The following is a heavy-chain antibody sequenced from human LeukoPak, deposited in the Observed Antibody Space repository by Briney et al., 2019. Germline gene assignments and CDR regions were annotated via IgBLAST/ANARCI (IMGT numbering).Heavy chain of an antibody. J-gene: IGHJ6*02. Sequence: NSSETLSLTCAVYGGSFSGYYWSWIRQPPGKGLEWIGEINHSGSTNYNPSLKSRVTISVDTSKNQFSLKLSSVTAADTAVYYCARGGRQFYYYYYGMDVWGQGTTVTVSS. CDR3: ARGGRQFYYYYYGMDV. CDR1: GGSFSGYY. V-gene: IGHV4-34*01. CDR2: INHSGST.